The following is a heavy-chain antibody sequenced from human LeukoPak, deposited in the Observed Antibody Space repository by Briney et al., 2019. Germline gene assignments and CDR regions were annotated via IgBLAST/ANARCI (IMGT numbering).Heavy chain of an antibody. CDR3: ARDGYSGSDAL. CDR2: IYHSGSI. D-gene: IGHD5-12*01. CDR1: GGSISTYY. J-gene: IGHJ4*02. V-gene: IGHV4-59*01. Sequence: SETLSLTYTVSGGSISTYYWSWIRQPPGKGLEWIGYIYHSGSINYNPSLKSRVTISVDTSQNQFYLKLSSVTAADTAVYYCARDGYSGSDALWGQGTLVTVSS.